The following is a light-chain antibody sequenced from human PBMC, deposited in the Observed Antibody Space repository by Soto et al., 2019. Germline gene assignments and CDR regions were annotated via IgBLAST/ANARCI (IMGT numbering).Light chain of an antibody. CDR1: QSVRSSY. Sequence: EIVLTQSPGTLSLSPGERATLSCRASQSVRSSYLAWYQQKPGQAPRLLIYDASNRATGIPARFSGSGSGTDFTLTISSLEPEDFALYYCQQRGNWPSFGGGTKVDIK. CDR3: QQRGNWPS. J-gene: IGKJ4*01. V-gene: IGKV3-11*01. CDR2: DAS.